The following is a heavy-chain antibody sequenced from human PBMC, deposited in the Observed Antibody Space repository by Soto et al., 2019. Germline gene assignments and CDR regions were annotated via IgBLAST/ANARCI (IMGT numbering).Heavy chain of an antibody. CDR1: GFTFSTYW. D-gene: IGHD2-2*01. CDR3: TRSITGFSYADS. J-gene: IGHJ4*01. V-gene: IGHV3-74*01. CDR2: INGDGSDT. Sequence: EVQLVESGGGLVQPGGSLRLSCAASGFTFSTYWMHWVRQAPGKGLVWVSRINGDGSDTVYADSVKGRFTISRENAKNPLYLQMTSLRAGDTAVYYCTRSITGFSYADSWGRGTLVTVSS.